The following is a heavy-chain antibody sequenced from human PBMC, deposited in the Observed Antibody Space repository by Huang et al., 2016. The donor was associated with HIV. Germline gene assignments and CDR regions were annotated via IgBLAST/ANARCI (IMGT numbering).Heavy chain of an antibody. V-gene: IGHV4-34*01. D-gene: IGHD1-1*01. CDR3: ARERMMSWLDDHDAFDI. CDR2: INHSGST. CDR1: GGSFSGYY. J-gene: IGHJ3*02. Sequence: QVQLQQWGAGLLKPSETLSLTCAVYGGSFSGYYWSWIRQSPGEGLEGIGEINHSGSTNYNPSLKSRLTISVDTSKNQFSLKLSSVTAADTAVYYCARERMMSWLDDHDAFDIWGQGTMVTVSS.